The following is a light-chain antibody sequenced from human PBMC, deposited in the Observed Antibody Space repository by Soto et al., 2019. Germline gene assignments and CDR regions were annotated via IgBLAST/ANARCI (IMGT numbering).Light chain of an antibody. Sequence: DIQMTQSPSSLSASVGDRVTITCRASQNIGSYLSWSQQKPGKAPKLLIYTTSTLHSGVPSRFSGSGSGTDFTLTISSLQPEDFATYYCQQTYTTPVTFGQGTKVEIK. V-gene: IGKV1-39*01. CDR1: QNIGSY. CDR3: QQTYTTPVT. CDR2: TTS. J-gene: IGKJ1*01.